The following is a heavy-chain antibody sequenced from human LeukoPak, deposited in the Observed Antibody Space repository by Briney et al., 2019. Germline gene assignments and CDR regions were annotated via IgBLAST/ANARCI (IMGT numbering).Heavy chain of an antibody. Sequence: TSETLSLTCAVYGGSFSGYYWSWIRQPPGKGLEWIGEINHSGSTNYNPSLKSRVTISVDTSKNQFSLKLSSVTAADTAVYYCARQGDYAYFDYWGQGTLVTVSS. J-gene: IGHJ4*02. CDR2: INHSGST. D-gene: IGHD3-16*01. V-gene: IGHV4-34*01. CDR3: ARQGDYAYFDY. CDR1: GGSFSGYY.